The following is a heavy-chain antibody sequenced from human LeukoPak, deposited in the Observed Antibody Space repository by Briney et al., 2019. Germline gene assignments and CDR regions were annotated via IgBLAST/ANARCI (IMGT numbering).Heavy chain of an antibody. D-gene: IGHD5-12*01. CDR1: AGTFSSYA. CDR2: IIPIFGTA. V-gene: IGHV1-69*13. Sequence: SVKVSCKASAGTFSSYAISWVRQAPGQGLEWMGGIIPIFGTANYAQTFQGRVTITADESTSTAYMELSSLRSEDTAVYYCAKSYRGYSGYAGDYWGQGTLVTVSS. J-gene: IGHJ4*02. CDR3: AKSYRGYSGYAGDY.